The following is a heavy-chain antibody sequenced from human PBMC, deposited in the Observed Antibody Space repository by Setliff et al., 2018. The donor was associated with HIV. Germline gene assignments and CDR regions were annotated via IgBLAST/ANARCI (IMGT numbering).Heavy chain of an antibody. V-gene: IGHV4-34*01. J-gene: IGHJ4*02. D-gene: IGHD1-1*01. Sequence: SETLSLTCAVYGGSFSDYYWSWIRQPPGKGLEWIGEINHSGSTNYNPSLKSRVTVSIDTSKNQFSLKLSSVTAADTAVYYCAREWNRIWYFDYWGQGTLVTVSS. CDR2: INHSGST. CDR3: AREWNRIWYFDY. CDR1: GGSFSDYY.